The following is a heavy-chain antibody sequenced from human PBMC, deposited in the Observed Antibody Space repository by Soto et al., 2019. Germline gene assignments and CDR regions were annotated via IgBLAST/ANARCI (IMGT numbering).Heavy chain of an antibody. V-gene: IGHV1-3*01. CDR3: ARAVAVPADFDY. J-gene: IGHJ4*02. CDR1: GYTFTGYA. D-gene: IGHD6-19*01. CDR2: INAGYGNT. Sequence: ASVKVSCKASGYTFTGYAMHWVRQAPGQRLEWMGWINAGYGNTKYSQQFQGRVTITRDTSASTAYMELSSLRSEDTAVYYCARAVAVPADFDYWGQGTLVTVSS.